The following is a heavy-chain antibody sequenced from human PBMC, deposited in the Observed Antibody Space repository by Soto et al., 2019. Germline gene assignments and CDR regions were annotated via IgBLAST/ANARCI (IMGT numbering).Heavy chain of an antibody. D-gene: IGHD6-13*01. CDR1: GGSISSSNW. Sequence: SETLSLTCAVSGGSISSSNWWSWVRQPPGKGLEWIGEIYHSGSTNYNPSLKSRVTISVDKSKNQFSLKLSSVTAADTAVYYCARDPAGGADPGYSSSWYGGFYYYYGMDVWGQGTTVTVSS. J-gene: IGHJ6*02. CDR3: ARDPAGGADPGYSSSWYGGFYYYYGMDV. CDR2: IYHSGST. V-gene: IGHV4-4*02.